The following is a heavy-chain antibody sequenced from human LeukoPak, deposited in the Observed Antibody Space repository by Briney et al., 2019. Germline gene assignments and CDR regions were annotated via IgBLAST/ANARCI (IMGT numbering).Heavy chain of an antibody. J-gene: IGHJ6*04. Sequence: GGSLRLSCAASGFTVSNNYMRWVRQAPGKGLEWVSLIYSGGSTYYADSVKGRFTISRDNSKNTLYLQMNSLRAEDTAVYYCAELGITMIGGVWGKGTTVTISS. CDR1: GFTVSNNY. CDR3: AELGITMIGGV. V-gene: IGHV3-66*01. CDR2: IYSGGST. D-gene: IGHD3-10*02.